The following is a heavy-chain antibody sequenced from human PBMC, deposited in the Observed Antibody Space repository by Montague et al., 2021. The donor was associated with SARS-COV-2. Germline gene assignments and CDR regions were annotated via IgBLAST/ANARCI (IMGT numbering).Heavy chain of an antibody. J-gene: IGHJ4*01. CDR3: ARDLQPQVWPLSLGF. CDR2: IYYGGSS. V-gene: IGHV4-59*01. CDR1: GDSMSGYY. Sequence: SETLSLTCNVSGDSMSGYYWTWIRQIPGKGLEWFGYIYYGGSSNYNHSPNSSITISVGSATNQFSSKLTSETAAATAAYFCARDLQPQVWPLSLGFGGQGTMVTVSS. D-gene: IGHD5-18*01.